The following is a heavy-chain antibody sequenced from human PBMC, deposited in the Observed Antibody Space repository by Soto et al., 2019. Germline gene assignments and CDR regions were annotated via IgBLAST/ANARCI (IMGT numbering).Heavy chain of an antibody. CDR1: GYTFTSYD. CDR2: MNPNSGNT. CDR3: ARGGITIFGVVQKDAFDI. D-gene: IGHD3-3*01. Sequence: GASVKVSCKASGYTFTSYDINWVRQATGQGLEWMGWMNPNSGNTGYAQKFQGRVTMTRNTSISTAYMELSSLRSEDTAVYYCARGGITIFGVVQKDAFDIWGQGTMVTVSS. J-gene: IGHJ3*02. V-gene: IGHV1-8*01.